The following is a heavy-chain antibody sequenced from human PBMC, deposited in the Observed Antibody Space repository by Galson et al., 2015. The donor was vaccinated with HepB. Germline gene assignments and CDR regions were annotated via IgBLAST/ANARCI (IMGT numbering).Heavy chain of an antibody. CDR2: INAGNGNT. Sequence: SVKVSCKDSGYTFTSYAMHWVRQAPGQRLEWMGWINAGNGNTKYSQKFQGRVTITRDTSASTAYMELSSLRSEDTAVYYCARGGSSSWYANFDYWGQGTLVTVSS. CDR1: GYTFTSYA. CDR3: ARGGSSSWYANFDY. J-gene: IGHJ4*02. D-gene: IGHD6-13*01. V-gene: IGHV1-3*01.